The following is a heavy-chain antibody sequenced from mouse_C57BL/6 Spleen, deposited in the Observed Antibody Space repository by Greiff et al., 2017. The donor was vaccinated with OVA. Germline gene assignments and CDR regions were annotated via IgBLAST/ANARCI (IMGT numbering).Heavy chain of an antibody. Sequence: VQLQQPGAELVRPGTSVQLSCKASGYTFPSYWMHWVKQRPGHGLEWIGGIDPSASSTNYNQNFKGKANLPVDTPSSTAYMQLSSLTSEDSAVYYCARPYINYYARDYWGQGTSVTVSS. CDR1: GYTFPSYW. V-gene: IGHV1-59*01. J-gene: IGHJ4*01. CDR2: IDPSASST. D-gene: IGHD2-5*01. CDR3: ARPYINYYARDY.